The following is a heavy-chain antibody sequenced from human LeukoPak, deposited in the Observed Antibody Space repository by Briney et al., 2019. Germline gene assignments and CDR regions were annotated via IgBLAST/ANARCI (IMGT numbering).Heavy chain of an antibody. D-gene: IGHD3-22*01. Sequence: SVKVSCKASGYTFTSYGISWVRQAPGQGLEWMGRIIPIFGTANYAQKFQGRVTITTDESTSTAYMELSSLRSEDTAVYYCASLQDYYDSSGFDYWGQGTLVTVSS. J-gene: IGHJ4*02. CDR1: GYTFTSYG. CDR2: IIPIFGTA. V-gene: IGHV1-69*05. CDR3: ASLQDYYDSSGFDY.